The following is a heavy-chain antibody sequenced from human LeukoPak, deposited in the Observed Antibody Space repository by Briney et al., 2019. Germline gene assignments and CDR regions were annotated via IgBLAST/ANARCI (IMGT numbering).Heavy chain of an antibody. CDR1: GFIYSSDW. CDR3: ARGGPLNIYYYNYMDV. Sequence: GGSLRLSCAASGFIYSSDWMIWVRQAPGKGLEWVAIINHDGSEKYYVDSVKGRFTISRDNAKNSLYLQMNSLRGEDTAVYYCARGGPLNIYYYNYMDVWGKGTTVTVSS. J-gene: IGHJ6*03. V-gene: IGHV3-7*01. CDR2: INHDGSEK. D-gene: IGHD2/OR15-2a*01.